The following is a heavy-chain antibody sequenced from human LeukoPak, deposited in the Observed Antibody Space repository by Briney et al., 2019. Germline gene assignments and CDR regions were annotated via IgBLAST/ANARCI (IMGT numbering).Heavy chain of an antibody. J-gene: IGHJ4*02. CDR2: LRGNGDT. CDR3: ATTSWVSNADAVL. D-gene: IGHD1-1*01. V-gene: IGHV3-23*01. CDR1: GFTSSNAW. Sequence: PGGSLRLSCAASGFTSSNAWMSWVREAPARGREGVSSLRGNGDTFYADSVKGRFTLSRADSRHTVYIQLNNLRVEDTAVYYCATTSWVSNADAVLWGQGTVVTVSS.